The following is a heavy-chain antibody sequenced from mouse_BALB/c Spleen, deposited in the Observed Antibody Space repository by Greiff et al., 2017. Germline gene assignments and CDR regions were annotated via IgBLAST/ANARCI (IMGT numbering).Heavy chain of an antibody. V-gene: IGHV5-17*02. J-gene: IGHJ4*01. Sequence: EVNVVESGGGLVQPGGSRKLSCAASGFTFSSFGMHWVRQAPEKGLEWVAYISSGSSTIYYADTVKGRFTISRDNPKNTLFLQMTSLRSEDTAMYYCARRRGGNYVGEYYYAMDYWGQGTSVTVSS. CDR1: GFTFSSFG. D-gene: IGHD2-1*01. CDR3: ARRRGGNYVGEYYYAMDY. CDR2: ISSGSSTI.